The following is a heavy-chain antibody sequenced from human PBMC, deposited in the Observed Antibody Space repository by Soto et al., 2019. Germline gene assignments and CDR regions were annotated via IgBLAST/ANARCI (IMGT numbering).Heavy chain of an antibody. D-gene: IGHD6-19*01. CDR1: GFTISSYW. CDR2: INSDGSST. Sequence: GGSLRLSCAASGFTISSYWMHWVRQAPGKGLVWVSRINSDGSSTSYADSVKGRFTISRDSAKNSLYLQMNSLRAEDTAMYYCARVPSSGWPHFFDYWGLGTLVPVSS. J-gene: IGHJ4*02. V-gene: IGHV3-74*01. CDR3: ARVPSSGWPHFFDY.